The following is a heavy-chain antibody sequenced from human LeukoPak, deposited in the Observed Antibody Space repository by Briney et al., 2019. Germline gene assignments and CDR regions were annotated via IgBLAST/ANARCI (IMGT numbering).Heavy chain of an antibody. V-gene: IGHV3-30*02. D-gene: IGHD3-10*01. CDR1: GFTFSSYG. Sequence: GGSLRLSCAASGFTFSSYGMHWVRQAAGKGLEWVAFIRYDGSNKYYADSVKGRFTISRDNSKNTLYLQMNSLRAEDTAVYYCATLGITMVRGVIITSYFDYWGQGTLVTVSS. J-gene: IGHJ4*02. CDR2: IRYDGSNK. CDR3: ATLGITMVRGVIITSYFDY.